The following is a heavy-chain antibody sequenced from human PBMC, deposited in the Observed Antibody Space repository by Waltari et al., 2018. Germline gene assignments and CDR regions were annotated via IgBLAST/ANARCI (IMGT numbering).Heavy chain of an antibody. CDR3: ALDREYEGWFDP. Sequence: QVQLVQSGAEVRKPGASVKVSCNVSGQSLSESSIHWVRQPPGKGPEWMGGYDPEDGETTYAQKFKGRLSMTEDTDTAYMELTSLQSDDTAVYYCALDREYEGWFDPWGQGTLVTVSS. V-gene: IGHV1-24*01. J-gene: IGHJ5*02. CDR1: GQSLSESS. D-gene: IGHD6-6*01. CDR2: YDPEDGET.